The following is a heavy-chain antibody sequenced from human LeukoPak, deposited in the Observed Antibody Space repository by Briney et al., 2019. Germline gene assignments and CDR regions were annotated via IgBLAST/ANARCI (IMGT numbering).Heavy chain of an antibody. V-gene: IGHV4-4*07. D-gene: IGHD3-10*01. CDR1: GGSISSYY. J-gene: IGHJ5*02. Sequence: SETLSLTCTVSGGSISSYYWSWIRQPAGKGLEWIGRIYTSGSTNYNPSLKSRVTMSVDTSKNQFPLKLSSVTAADTAVYYCARRGIGWFGVPFDPWGQGTLVTVSS. CDR2: IYTSGST. CDR3: ARRGIGWFGVPFDP.